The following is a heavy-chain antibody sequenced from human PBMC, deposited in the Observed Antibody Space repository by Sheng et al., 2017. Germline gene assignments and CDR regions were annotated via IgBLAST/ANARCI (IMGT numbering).Heavy chain of an antibody. V-gene: IGHV1-69*13. Sequence: QVHLVQSGAEVKKPGSSVKVSCKGSGGSLSNYIISWMRQAPGQGFEWMGGIMPMLGAPNYAQKFQGRVTMTADESTNTVYMELRSLTSDDTAVYYCARQDDHGDFLGNYWGQGTLVTVSS. CDR2: IMPMLGAP. J-gene: IGHJ4*02. D-gene: IGHD4-17*01. CDR3: ARQDDHGDFLGNY. CDR1: GGSLSNYI.